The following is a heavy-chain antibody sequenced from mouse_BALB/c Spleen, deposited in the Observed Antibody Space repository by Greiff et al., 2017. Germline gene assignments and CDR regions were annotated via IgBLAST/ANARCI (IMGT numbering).Heavy chain of an antibody. Sequence: VQLQQSGGGLVQPKGSLKLSCAASGFTFNTYAMHWVCQAPGKGLEWVARIRSKSNNYATYYADSVKDRFTISRDDSQSMLYLQMNNLKTEDTAMYYCVREDYGSSYGFAYWGQGTLVTVSA. V-gene: IGHV10-3*03. CDR2: IRSKSNNYAT. D-gene: IGHD1-1*01. J-gene: IGHJ3*01. CDR1: GFTFNTYA. CDR3: VREDYGSSYGFAY.